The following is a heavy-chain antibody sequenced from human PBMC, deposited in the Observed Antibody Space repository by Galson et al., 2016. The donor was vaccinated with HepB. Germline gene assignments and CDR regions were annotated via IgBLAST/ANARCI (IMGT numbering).Heavy chain of an antibody. J-gene: IGHJ4*02. CDR3: ARGVQQLNYDY. CDR2: INPVDSDT. CDR1: GYRFTNYW. V-gene: IGHV5-51*01. D-gene: IGHD6-6*01. Sequence: QSGAEVKKSGESLKISCKGSGYRFTNYWIGWVRQMPGKGLEWMGIINPVDSDTRYSPSFQGQVTISADESISTAYLQWSSLKASGTAMYYCARGVQQLNYDYWGPGTLVTVSS.